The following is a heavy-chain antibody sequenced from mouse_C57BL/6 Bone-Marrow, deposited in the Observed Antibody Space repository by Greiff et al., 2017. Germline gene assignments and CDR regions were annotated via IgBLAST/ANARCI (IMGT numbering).Heavy chain of an antibody. J-gene: IGHJ2*01. Sequence: QVQLKQPGAELVKPGASVKLSCKASGYTFTSYWMQWVKQRPGQGLEWIGEIDPSDSYTNYNQKFKGKATLTVDTSSSTAYMQLSSLTSEDSAVYYCARERGFLYYFDYWGKGTTLTVSS. CDR1: GYTFTSYW. CDR2: IDPSDSYT. V-gene: IGHV1-50*01. CDR3: ARERGFLYYFDY.